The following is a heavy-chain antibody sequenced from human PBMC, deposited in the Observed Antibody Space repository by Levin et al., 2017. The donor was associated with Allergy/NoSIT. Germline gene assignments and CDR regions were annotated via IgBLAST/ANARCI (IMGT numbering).Heavy chain of an antibody. Sequence: SCAASGFTFSSYAMSWVRQAPGKGLEWVSAISGSGGSTYYADSVKGRFTISRDNSKKTLYLQMNSLRAEDTAVYYCATKGIAVAGTGPALWGQGTLVTVSS. CDR2: ISGSGGST. CDR3: ATKGIAVAGTGPAL. CDR1: GFTFSSYA. J-gene: IGHJ4*02. V-gene: IGHV3-23*01. D-gene: IGHD6-19*01.